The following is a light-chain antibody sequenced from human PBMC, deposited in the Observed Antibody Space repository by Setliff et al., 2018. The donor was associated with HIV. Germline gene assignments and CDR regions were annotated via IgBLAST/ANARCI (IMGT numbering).Light chain of an antibody. Sequence: QSALAQPASVSGSPGQSITISCTGTSSDVGGYNYVSWYQQHPGKAPKLMIYDVNKRPSGVSNRFSGSKSGNTASLTISGLQAEDEADYYCSSYTTSSTYVFGTGTKVTGL. CDR2: DVN. J-gene: IGLJ1*01. V-gene: IGLV2-14*01. CDR1: SSDVGGYNY. CDR3: SSYTTSSTYV.